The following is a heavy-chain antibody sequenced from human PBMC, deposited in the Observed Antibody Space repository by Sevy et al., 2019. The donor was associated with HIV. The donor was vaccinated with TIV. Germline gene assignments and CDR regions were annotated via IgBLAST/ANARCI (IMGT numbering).Heavy chain of an antibody. CDR1: GFTFGDYA. V-gene: IGHV3-49*03. CDR2: IRRKAYGGTT. CDR3: KTVPTGRWFDP. D-gene: IGHD4-17*01. J-gene: IGHJ5*02. Sequence: GGSLRLSCTASGFTFGDYAMNWFRQAPGKGLEWVGFIRRKAYGGTTEYAASVKGRFTISRDDSKNIAYLQMNSLKIEDTAVYYCKTVPTGRWFDPWGQGTLVTVSS.